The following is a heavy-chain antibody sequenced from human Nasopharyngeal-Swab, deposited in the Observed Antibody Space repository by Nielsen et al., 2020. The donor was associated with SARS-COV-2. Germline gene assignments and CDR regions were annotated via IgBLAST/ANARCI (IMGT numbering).Heavy chain of an antibody. Sequence: GGSLKLSCAASGFTFSSYAMHWVRQAPGKGLEWVAVISYDGSNKYYADSVKGRFTISGDNSKNTLYLQMNSLRAEDTAVYYCARGAYSSGWYGGYYFDYWGQGTLVTVSS. CDR1: GFTFSSYA. V-gene: IGHV3-30-3*01. CDR3: ARGAYSSGWYGGYYFDY. D-gene: IGHD6-19*01. J-gene: IGHJ4*02. CDR2: ISYDGSNK.